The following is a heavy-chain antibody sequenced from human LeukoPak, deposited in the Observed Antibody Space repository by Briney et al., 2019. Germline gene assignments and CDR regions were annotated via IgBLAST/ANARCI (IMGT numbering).Heavy chain of an antibody. CDR1: GGSMSNYY. D-gene: IGHD1-26*01. V-gene: IGHV4-59*01. Sequence: SETLSLTCTVSGGSMSNYYWNWSRQPPGKGLEWIAYIYYSGISNDSPSLKGRVTISIDTSKNQFSLKLTSVTAADTAVYYCARAPQVGATNFDQWGQGTLVTVSS. J-gene: IGHJ4*02. CDR2: IYYSGIS. CDR3: ARAPQVGATNFDQ.